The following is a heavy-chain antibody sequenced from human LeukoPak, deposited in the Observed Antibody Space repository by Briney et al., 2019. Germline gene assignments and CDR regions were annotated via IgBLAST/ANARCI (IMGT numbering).Heavy chain of an antibody. CDR1: GSTFSSYA. V-gene: IGHV3-23*01. J-gene: IGHJ4*02. CDR3: AKMAPRKYSSGWYPDY. D-gene: IGHD6-19*01. CDR2: ISGSGGST. Sequence: PGGSLRLSCAASGSTFSSYAMSWVRQAPGKGLEWVSAISGSGGSTYYADSVKGRFTISRDNSKNTLYLQMNSLRAEDTAVYYCAKMAPRKYSSGWYPDYWGQGTLVTVSS.